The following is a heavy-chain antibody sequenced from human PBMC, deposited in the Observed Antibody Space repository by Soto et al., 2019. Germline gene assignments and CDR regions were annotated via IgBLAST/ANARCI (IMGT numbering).Heavy chain of an antibody. D-gene: IGHD6-13*01. CDR1: GCSIRSYY. Sequence: PSETLSLTCTFSGCSIRSYYWSWIRQPPGKGLEWIGHLYYSESANYNPSLKSRVTISVDTSKNQFSLRLRSVTAADTAVYYCARLLGAAAGYAFDIWGQGTMVTVSS. CDR3: ARLLGAAAGYAFDI. CDR2: LYYSESA. J-gene: IGHJ3*02. V-gene: IGHV4-59*08.